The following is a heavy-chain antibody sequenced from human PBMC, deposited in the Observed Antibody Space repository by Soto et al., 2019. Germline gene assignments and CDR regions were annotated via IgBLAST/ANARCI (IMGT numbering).Heavy chain of an antibody. Sequence: EVQLLESGGRLIQPGGSLRLSCAPSGFTFSGSAMTWVRQAPGKGLEWVSSISGSGGNTYYADSVKGRFTISRDNSKNSLSLQMNSLRADDPSVYYCARATGASVRTPMVRYIGFHSWAQEPRVTFPS. CDR2: ISGSGGNT. V-gene: IGHV3-23*01. D-gene: IGHD3-10*01. CDR1: GFTFSGSA. CDR3: ARATGASVRTPMVRYIGFHS. J-gene: IGHJ4*02.